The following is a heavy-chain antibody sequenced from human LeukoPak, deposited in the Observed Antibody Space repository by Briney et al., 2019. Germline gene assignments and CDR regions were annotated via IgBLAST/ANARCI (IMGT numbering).Heavy chain of an antibody. V-gene: IGHV3-53*01. Sequence: GGSLRLSCAASGFTVSGNYMSWVRQAPGKGLEWVSVIYGGGNTYYADSVKGRFTISRDISKNTLYLQMNSLRAEDTAVYYCARDLVVENRYYGSGSPPADYWGQGTLVTVSS. CDR1: GFTVSGNY. J-gene: IGHJ4*02. D-gene: IGHD3-10*01. CDR2: IYGGGNT. CDR3: ARDLVVENRYYGSGSPPADY.